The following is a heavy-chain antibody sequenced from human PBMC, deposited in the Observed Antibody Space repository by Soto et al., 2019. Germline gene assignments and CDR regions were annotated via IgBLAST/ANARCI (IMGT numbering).Heavy chain of an antibody. D-gene: IGHD3-16*01. CDR1: GFTISGHA. CDR3: ARDLSWGSKWYYYMDV. CDR2: ISSSSTNI. J-gene: IGHJ6*03. V-gene: IGHV3-48*02. Sequence: EVQLVESGGGLVQPGGSLRLSCAASGFTISGHAMNWVRQAPGRGLEWVSYISSSSTNIHYADFVRGRFTISRDNAKNSLYLQMNSLRDEDTAVYRCARDLSWGSKWYYYMDVWGKGTTVTVSS.